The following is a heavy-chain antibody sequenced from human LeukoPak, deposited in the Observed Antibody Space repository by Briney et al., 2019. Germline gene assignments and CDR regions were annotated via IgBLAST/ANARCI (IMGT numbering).Heavy chain of an antibody. D-gene: IGHD3-3*01. Sequence: ASVKVSCKASGYTFTSYAMHWVRQAPGQRLEWMGWINAGNGNTKYSQKFQGRVTITRDTSASTAYMELSSLRSEDTAVYYCARGRPESTIFGVVIGIYYFDYWGQGTLVTVSS. CDR1: GYTFTSYA. CDR2: INAGNGNT. CDR3: ARGRPESTIFGVVIGIYYFDY. J-gene: IGHJ4*02. V-gene: IGHV1-3*01.